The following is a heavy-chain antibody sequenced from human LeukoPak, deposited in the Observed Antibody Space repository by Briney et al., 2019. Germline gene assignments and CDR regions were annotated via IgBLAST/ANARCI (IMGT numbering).Heavy chain of an antibody. D-gene: IGHD1-26*01. CDR2: IYYSGST. CDR1: GGSISSYY. CDR3: ARGSGNKGLDY. J-gene: IGHJ4*02. V-gene: IGHV4-59*12. Sequence: SETLSLTCTVSGGSISSYYWSWLRQPPGKGLEWIGYIYYSGSTNYNPSLKSRVTISVDTSKNQFSLKLSSVTAADTAVYYCARGSGNKGLDYWGQGTLVTVSS.